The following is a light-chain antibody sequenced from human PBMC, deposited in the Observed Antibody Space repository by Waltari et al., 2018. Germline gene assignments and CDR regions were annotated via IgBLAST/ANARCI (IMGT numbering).Light chain of an antibody. CDR1: SSDVGNYNL. CDR3: CSYAGSYTWV. CDR2: DDN. J-gene: IGLJ2*01. Sequence: QSALTQPASVSGSPGQSITISCTGTSSDVGNYNLVSWYQQYPGKAPKVMIYDDNRRPSGVSDRFSGSKAGKTASLTISVVQAEDEADYYCCSYAGSYTWVVGGGTKLTVL. V-gene: IGLV2-23*01.